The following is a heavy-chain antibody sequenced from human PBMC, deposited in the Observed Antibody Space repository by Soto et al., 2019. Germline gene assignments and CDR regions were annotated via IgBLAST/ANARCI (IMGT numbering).Heavy chain of an antibody. Sequence: SETLSLTCTVSGGSISSLYWSWIRQPPGKWLEWIGEINHGGSTNYNPALRSRVTISIDTSKKQFSLKLRSVTAADTAVYYCARNLGGYDSWNGYSYFDYWGQGTLVTVSS. D-gene: IGHD3-3*01. CDR1: GGSISSLY. CDR3: ARNLGGYDSWNGYSYFDY. J-gene: IGHJ4*02. CDR2: INHGGST. V-gene: IGHV4-34*01.